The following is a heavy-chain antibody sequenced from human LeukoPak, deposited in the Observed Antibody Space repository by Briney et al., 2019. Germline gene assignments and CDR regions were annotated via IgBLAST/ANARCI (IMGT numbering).Heavy chain of an antibody. Sequence: TGGSLRLSCAASGFTLSSYWMSWVRQAPGKGLEWVANIKQDGSEKYYVDSVKGRFTISRDNAKNSLYLQMNSLRAEDTAVYYCASLGYWGQGTLVTVSS. V-gene: IGHV3-7*01. CDR1: GFTLSSYW. J-gene: IGHJ4*02. CDR3: ASLGY. CDR2: IKQDGSEK. D-gene: IGHD3-16*01.